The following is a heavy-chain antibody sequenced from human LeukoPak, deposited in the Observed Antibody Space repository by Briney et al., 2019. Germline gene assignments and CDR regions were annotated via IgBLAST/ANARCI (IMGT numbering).Heavy chain of an antibody. V-gene: IGHV7-4-1*02. Sequence: ASVKVSCKASGYTFTSYYMHWVRQAPGQGLEWMGWINTNTGNPTYAQGFTGRFVFSLDTSVSTAYLQISSLKAEDTAVYYCASRPLIMVRGASDYWGQGTLVTVSS. J-gene: IGHJ4*02. CDR1: GYTFTSYY. CDR2: INTNTGNP. D-gene: IGHD3-10*01. CDR3: ASRPLIMVRGASDY.